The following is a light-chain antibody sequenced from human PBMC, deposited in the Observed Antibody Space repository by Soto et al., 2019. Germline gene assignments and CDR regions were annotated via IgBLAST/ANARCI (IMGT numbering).Light chain of an antibody. V-gene: IGKV1-5*01. CDR3: QQYYSYPRT. Sequence: DIQLTQSPSTLSASVGDSVTITCRASQNVSTSLAWYQQKPGKAPKLLIYAASTLQSGVPSRFSGSGSGTDFTLTISCLQSEDFATYYCQQYYSYPRTFGQGTKVDIK. J-gene: IGKJ1*01. CDR1: QNVSTS. CDR2: AAS.